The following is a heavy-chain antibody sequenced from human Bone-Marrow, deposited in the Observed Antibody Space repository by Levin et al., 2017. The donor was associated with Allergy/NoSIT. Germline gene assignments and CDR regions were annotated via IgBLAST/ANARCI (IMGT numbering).Heavy chain of an antibody. CDR3: AREDGSTFDY. V-gene: IGHV4-31*03. D-gene: IGHD5-24*01. J-gene: IGHJ4*02. CDR2: LSSLFLP. Sequence: TVSLTCTVSGGSIGSGGYHWSWIRQHPGKGLDFIFSLSSLFLPSSLPSLKSRVTMSLDTSKSQFSLKLTSVTAADTAVYYCAREDGSTFDYWGQGTLVTVSS. CDR1: GGSIGSGGYH.